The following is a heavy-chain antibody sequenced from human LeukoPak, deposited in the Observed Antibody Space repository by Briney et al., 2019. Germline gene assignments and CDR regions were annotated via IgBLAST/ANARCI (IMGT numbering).Heavy chain of an antibody. V-gene: IGHV3-48*03. J-gene: IGHJ4*02. CDR2: ISSSGSTI. D-gene: IGHD3-22*01. CDR1: GFTFSSYE. Sequence: PGGSLRLSCAASGFTFSSYEMNWVRQAPGKGLEWVSYISSSGSTIYYAYSVKGRFTISRDNAKNSLYLQMNSLRAEDTAVYYCATEYYDSSGYYFFDYWGQGTLVTVSS. CDR3: ATEYYDSSGYYFFDY.